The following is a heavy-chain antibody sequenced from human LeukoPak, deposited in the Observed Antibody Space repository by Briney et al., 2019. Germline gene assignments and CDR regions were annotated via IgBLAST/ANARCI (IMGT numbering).Heavy chain of an antibody. Sequence: GGSLRLSCAAFGFTFSTYNMNWVRQAPGKGLEWVSFISLSSTTIYYADSVKGRFTISRDNAKNSLYLQMNSLRAEDTAVYYCAREASYSSSWATFDFWGQGILVTVSS. D-gene: IGHD6-13*01. J-gene: IGHJ4*02. CDR2: ISLSSTTI. CDR3: AREASYSSSWATFDF. V-gene: IGHV3-48*01. CDR1: GFTFSTYN.